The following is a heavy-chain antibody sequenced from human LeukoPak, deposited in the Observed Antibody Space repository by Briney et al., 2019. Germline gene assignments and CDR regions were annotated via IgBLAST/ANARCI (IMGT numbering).Heavy chain of an antibody. J-gene: IGHJ4*02. V-gene: IGHV3-53*04. CDR2: IYSGGST. Sequence: PGGSLRLSCAASGFTVSSNYMGWVRQAPGKGLEWVSVIYSGGSTYYADSVKGRFTISGHNSKNTLYLQMNSLRAEDTAVYYCARDRSGIGPIDYWGQGTLVTVSS. CDR1: GFTVSSNY. D-gene: IGHD3-16*02. CDR3: ARDRSGIGPIDY.